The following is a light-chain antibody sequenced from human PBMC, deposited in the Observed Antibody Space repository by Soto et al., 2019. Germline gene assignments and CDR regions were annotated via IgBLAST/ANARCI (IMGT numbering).Light chain of an antibody. Sequence: DIQMTQSPSSLSASVGDRVTITCRASQSISSYLNWYQQKPGKAPKLLIYAASSLQSGVPSRFSGRGSGTDFTLTISSLQPQDFATYYCQLSYSTLFTFGAGTKVDIK. J-gene: IGKJ3*01. V-gene: IGKV1-39*01. CDR1: QSISSY. CDR2: AAS. CDR3: QLSYSTLFT.